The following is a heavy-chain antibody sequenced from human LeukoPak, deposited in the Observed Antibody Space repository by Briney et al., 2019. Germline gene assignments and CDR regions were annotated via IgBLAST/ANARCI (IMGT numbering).Heavy chain of an antibody. D-gene: IGHD1-14*01. V-gene: IGHV1-69*13. CDR1: GGTFSSYA. CDR3: ARDDRGPPGNEYYYYGMDV. J-gene: IGHJ6*02. CDR2: IIPIFGTA. Sequence: SVKVSCKASGGTFSSYAISWVRQAPGQGLEWMGGIIPIFGTANYAQKFQGRVTITADESTSTAYMELSSLRSEDTAVYYCARDDRGPPGNEYYYYGMDVWGQGTTVTVSS.